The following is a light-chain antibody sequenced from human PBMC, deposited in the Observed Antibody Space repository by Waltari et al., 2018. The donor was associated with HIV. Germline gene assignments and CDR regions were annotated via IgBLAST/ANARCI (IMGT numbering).Light chain of an antibody. CDR2: NDY. CDR1: GSNVGRDN. Sequence: QSALTQPPSTSGPPGPRVTMSCYGSGSNVGRDNVYWYQQIPGTAPKLLIYNDYQRPSGVPDRFSGSKSGTSASLAISGLRSEDEADYYCAAWDNILSGYVFGTGTKVTVL. CDR3: AAWDNILSGYV. J-gene: IGLJ1*01. V-gene: IGLV1-47*01.